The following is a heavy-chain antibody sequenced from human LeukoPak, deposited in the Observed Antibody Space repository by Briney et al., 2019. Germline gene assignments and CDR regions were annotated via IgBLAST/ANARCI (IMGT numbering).Heavy chain of an antibody. CDR1: GYTFTSYY. CDR3: AIYDSSVQGGFDI. J-gene: IGHJ3*02. Sequence: GASVKVSCKASGYTFTSYYMHWVRQSPGQGLEWMGWINPNSGGTNYAQKFQGWVAMTRDTSISTAYMELSRLRSDDTAVYYCAIYDSSVQGGFDIWGQGTMVTVSS. D-gene: IGHD3-22*01. V-gene: IGHV1-2*04. CDR2: INPNSGGT.